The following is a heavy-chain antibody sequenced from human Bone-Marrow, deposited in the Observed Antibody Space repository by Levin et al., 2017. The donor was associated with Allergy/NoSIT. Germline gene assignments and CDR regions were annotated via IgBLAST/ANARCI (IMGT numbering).Heavy chain of an antibody. D-gene: IGHD3-10*01. Sequence: PSETLSLTCTVSGVSISSSNYFWGWIRQPPGKGLEWIGSLYYSGSTFYNPSLKSRLTMSVDTSENQFSLKLSSVTAADTAVYYCATSTRGRGIIDYWGQGTLVNVSS. CDR2: LYYSGST. J-gene: IGHJ4*02. V-gene: IGHV4-39*01. CDR1: GVSISSSNYF. CDR3: ATSTRGRGIIDY.